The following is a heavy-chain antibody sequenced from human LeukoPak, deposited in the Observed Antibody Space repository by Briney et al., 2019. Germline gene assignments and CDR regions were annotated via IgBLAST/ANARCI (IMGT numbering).Heavy chain of an antibody. J-gene: IGHJ4*02. CDR3: ANFPHLEPTYLDS. Sequence: GGSLRLSCVGSGFTFSSDWMSWVRQAPGKGLEWVANIKQDESEKYYVDSVKGRFIVSRDNAKNSLYLQMNSLRVGDTAVYYCANFPHLEPTYLDSWGQGILVSVSS. V-gene: IGHV3-7*01. D-gene: IGHD1-1*01. CDR1: GFTFSSDW. CDR2: IKQDESEK.